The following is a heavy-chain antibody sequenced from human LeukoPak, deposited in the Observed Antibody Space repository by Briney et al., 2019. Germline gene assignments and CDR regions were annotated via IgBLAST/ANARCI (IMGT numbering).Heavy chain of an antibody. J-gene: IGHJ3*02. CDR3: AKDRGPGGWGHYDSRHDAFDI. V-gene: IGHV3-43*01. D-gene: IGHD3-22*01. CDR2: ISWDGGST. Sequence: GGSLRLSCAASGFTFDDYTMHWVRQAPGKGLEWVSLISWDGGSTYYADSVKGRFTISRDNSKNSLYLQMNSLRTEDTALYYCAKDRGPGGWGHYDSRHDAFDIWGQGTMVTVSS. CDR1: GFTFDDYT.